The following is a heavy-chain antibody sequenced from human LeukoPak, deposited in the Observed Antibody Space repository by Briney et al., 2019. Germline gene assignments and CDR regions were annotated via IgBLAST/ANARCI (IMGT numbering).Heavy chain of an antibody. V-gene: IGHV3-21*01. CDR2: ISSGSSYI. J-gene: IGHJ6*03. CDR1: GFTFSSYS. D-gene: IGHD5-12*01. CDR3: ACTSGYDFSSYYYYYMDV. Sequence: TGGSLRLSCAASGFTFSSYSMNWVRQAPGKGLEWVSSISSGSSYIYYADSVKGRFTISRDNAKNSLYLQMNSLSAEDTAMYYCACTSGYDFSSYYYYYMDVWGKGTTVTVSS.